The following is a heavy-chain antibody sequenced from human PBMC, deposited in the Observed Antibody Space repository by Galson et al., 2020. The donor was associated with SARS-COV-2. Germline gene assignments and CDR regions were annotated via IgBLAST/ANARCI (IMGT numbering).Heavy chain of an antibody. CDR2: IWPDVTKK. J-gene: IGHJ4*02. CDR3: ARGGVAPGTRGIDY. D-gene: IGHD6-13*01. V-gene: IGHV3-33*01. Sequence: GESLKISCAASGFTFSNFGMHWVRQAPGKGLEWVAVIWPDVTKKYYPDSVKGRFTISRDNSKNTLYLQVDSLRADDTAVYYCARGGVAPGTRGIDYWGQGTRVTVSS. CDR1: GFTFSNFG.